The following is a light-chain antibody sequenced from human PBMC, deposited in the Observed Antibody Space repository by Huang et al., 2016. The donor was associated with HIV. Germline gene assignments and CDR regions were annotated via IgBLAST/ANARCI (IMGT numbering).Light chain of an antibody. J-gene: IGKJ1*01. CDR3: HQYNKWPWT. Sequence: EIVMTQSPGTVSVSPGESVPLSCTASQSLNTNLAWFQQNHGQAPRLLVHCASTRAKGIPDSLSGSGSGTEFTLTSASLQSEDFALYYCHQYNKWPWTFGQGTKVEI. CDR1: QSLNTN. CDR2: CAS. V-gene: IGKV3-15*01.